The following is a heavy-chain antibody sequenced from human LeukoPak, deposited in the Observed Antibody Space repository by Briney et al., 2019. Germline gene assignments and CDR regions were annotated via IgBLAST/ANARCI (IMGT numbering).Heavy chain of an antibody. D-gene: IGHD5-18*01. J-gene: IGHJ6*02. CDR2: ISGSGGST. V-gene: IGHV3-23*01. CDR3: AKETAERGYSYGFYYYYGMDV. Sequence: GSLRLSCAASGFTFSSYAMSWVRQAPGKGLEWVSAISGSGGSTYYADSVKGRFTISRDNSKNTLYLQMNSLRAEDTAVYYCAKETAERGYSYGFYYYYGMDVWGQGTTVTVSS. CDR1: GFTFSSYA.